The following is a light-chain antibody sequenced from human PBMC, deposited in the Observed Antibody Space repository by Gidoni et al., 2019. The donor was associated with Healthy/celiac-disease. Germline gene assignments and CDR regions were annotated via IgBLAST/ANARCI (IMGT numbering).Light chain of an antibody. CDR2: DDG. Sequence: SYVLTQPPSVSVAPGKPARITCGGNNIGSTSVHWYQQKPGQAPVLVVHDDGDRPSGIPERFSGSNSGNTATLIISGVEAGDEADYYCHVWDSSSDHVVFGGGTKLTVL. V-gene: IGLV3-21*03. CDR3: HVWDSSSDHVV. J-gene: IGLJ2*01. CDR1: NIGSTS.